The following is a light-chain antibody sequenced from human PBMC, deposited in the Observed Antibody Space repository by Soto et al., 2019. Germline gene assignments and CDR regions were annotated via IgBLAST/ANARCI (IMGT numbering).Light chain of an antibody. CDR1: QSVSTL. CDR2: KAS. V-gene: IGKV1-5*03. J-gene: IGKJ1*01. CDR3: QQYNRYSPWA. Sequence: DVQMTQSPSTLSASVGERVTTTCRASQSVSTLLAWYQQKPGKAPKLLIYKASSLESGVPSRFSGSGSGTDFTLTISSLQPDDFGTYYCQQYNRYSPWAFGQGTKVDIK.